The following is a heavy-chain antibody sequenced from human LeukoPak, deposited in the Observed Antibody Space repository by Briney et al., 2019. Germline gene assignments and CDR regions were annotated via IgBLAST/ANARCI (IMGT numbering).Heavy chain of an antibody. CDR3: ARVESDSSCLFAFDI. CDR1: GGSVSSGSYY. V-gene: IGHV4-61*01. D-gene: IGHD3-22*01. Sequence: SSETLSLTCTVSGGSVSSGSYYWSWIRQPPGKGLEWIGYIYYSGSTNYNPSLKSRVTISVDTSKNQFSLKLSSVTAADTAVYYCARVESDSSCLFAFDIWGQGTMVTVSS. J-gene: IGHJ3*02. CDR2: IYYSGST.